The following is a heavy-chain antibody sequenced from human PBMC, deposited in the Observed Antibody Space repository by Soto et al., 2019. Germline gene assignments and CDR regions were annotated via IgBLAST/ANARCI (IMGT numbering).Heavy chain of an antibody. Sequence: QVQLVQSGAEVKKPGSSVKVSCKASGGTFSSYAISWVRQAPGQGLEWMGGIIPIFGTANYAQKFQGRVTITADESTSTAYMERSSLRSEDTAVYYCARGRPWQVQWLVTYYGMDVWGQGTTVTVSS. CDR1: GGTFSSYA. CDR2: IIPIFGTA. D-gene: IGHD6-19*01. J-gene: IGHJ6*02. CDR3: ARGRPWQVQWLVTYYGMDV. V-gene: IGHV1-69*12.